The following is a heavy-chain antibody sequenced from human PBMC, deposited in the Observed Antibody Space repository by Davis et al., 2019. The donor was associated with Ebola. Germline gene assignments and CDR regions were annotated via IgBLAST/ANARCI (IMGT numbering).Heavy chain of an antibody. CDR3: ARAPWSFVDPYFFDY. CDR2: IYPRDFDT. J-gene: IGHJ4*02. Sequence: GGSLRLSCKGSGYSFTTYWIGWVRQLPGKGVEWMGIIYPRDFDTRYSPSFQGQVTISADRSMSTAYLQWSSLKASDSAMYYCARAPWSFVDPYFFDYWGQGTLVTVSS. CDR1: GYSFTTYW. D-gene: IGHD2/OR15-2a*01. V-gene: IGHV5-51*01.